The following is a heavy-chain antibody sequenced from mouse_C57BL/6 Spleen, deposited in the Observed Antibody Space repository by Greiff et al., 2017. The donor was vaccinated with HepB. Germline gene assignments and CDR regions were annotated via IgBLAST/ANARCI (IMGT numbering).Heavy chain of an antibody. CDR2: ISYDGSN. CDR1: GYSITSGYY. Sequence: DVQLVESGPGLVKPSQSLSLTCSVTGYSITSGYYWNWIRQFPGNKLEWMGYISYDGSNNYNPSLKNRISITRDTSKNQFFLKLNSVTTEDTATYYCAKTYDYEGMDYWGQGTSVTVSS. CDR3: AKTYDYEGMDY. J-gene: IGHJ4*01. D-gene: IGHD2-4*01. V-gene: IGHV3-6*01.